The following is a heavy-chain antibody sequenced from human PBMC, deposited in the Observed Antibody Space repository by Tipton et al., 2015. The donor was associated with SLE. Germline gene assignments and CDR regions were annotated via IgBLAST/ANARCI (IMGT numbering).Heavy chain of an antibody. D-gene: IGHD3-22*01. CDR3: ATEVPGYDSSGYLNY. CDR2: INAGNGNT. Sequence: QSGAEVKKPGASVKVSCKASGYTFTSYAMHWVRQAPGQRLEWMGWINAGNGNTKYSQKFQGRITITRDTSASTAYMELSSLRSEDTAVYYCATEVPGYDSSGYLNYWGQGTLVTVSS. J-gene: IGHJ4*02. V-gene: IGHV1-3*01. CDR1: GYTFTSYA.